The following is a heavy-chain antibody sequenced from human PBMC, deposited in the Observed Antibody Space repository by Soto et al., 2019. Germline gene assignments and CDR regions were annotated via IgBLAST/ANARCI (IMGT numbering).Heavy chain of an antibody. D-gene: IGHD3-22*01. CDR3: ARDGNIYYEISGYPI. J-gene: IGHJ4*02. CDR2: IYYKELT. CDR1: GGSISSYY. V-gene: IGHV4-59*01. Sequence: PSETLSLTCTVSGGSISSYYWSWIRQPPGKGLEWNGYIYYKELTNYNPSLKSRNTISVDTSKNQNSLKLSSVTTAETDIYFCARDGNIYYEISGYPIWGQGTLVTVS.